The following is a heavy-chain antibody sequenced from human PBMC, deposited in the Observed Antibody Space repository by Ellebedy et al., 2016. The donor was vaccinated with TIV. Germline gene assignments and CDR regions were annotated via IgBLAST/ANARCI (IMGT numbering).Heavy chain of an antibody. J-gene: IGHJ6*02. V-gene: IGHV5-51*01. CDR3: ARRNSYGLDV. CDR1: GYNFNSYY. CDR2: IYPGDSDT. D-gene: IGHD2/OR15-2a*01. Sequence: GESLKISCKGSGYNFNSYYIVWVRQMPGKGLEWMGIIYPGDSDTTYNPSFQGQVTISADKSINTAYLQWSSLKASDTAVYYCARRNSYGLDVWGQGTTVTVSS.